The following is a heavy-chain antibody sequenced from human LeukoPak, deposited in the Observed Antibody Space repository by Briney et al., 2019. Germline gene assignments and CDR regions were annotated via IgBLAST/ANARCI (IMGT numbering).Heavy chain of an antibody. D-gene: IGHD3-3*01. CDR1: GYTFTSYA. CDR2: INTNTGNP. V-gene: IGHV7-4-1*02. J-gene: IGHJ6*02. Sequence: VASVNVSCKASGYTFTSYAMNWVRQAPGQGLERMGWINTNTGNPTYAQGFTGRFVFSLDTSVSTAYLQISSLKAEDTAVYYCARSFGVVINYYYYYGMDVWGQGTTVTVSS. CDR3: ARSFGVVINYYYYYGMDV.